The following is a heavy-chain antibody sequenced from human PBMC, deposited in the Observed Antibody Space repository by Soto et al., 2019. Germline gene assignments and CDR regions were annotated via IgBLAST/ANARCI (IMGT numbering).Heavy chain of an antibody. Sequence: QVQLQQWGAGLLKPSETLSLTCAVYGGSFSGYFWSWIRQPPGKGLEWIGQIYHSGGTNYNPALKSRVTISVDTSKNQFSLKLRSVTAADTAVHYCARERRRGSLREEDYFDYWGQGTLVAVSS. CDR2: IYHSGGT. CDR3: ARERRRGSLREEDYFDY. CDR1: GGSFSGYF. D-gene: IGHD1-26*01. J-gene: IGHJ4*02. V-gene: IGHV4-34*01.